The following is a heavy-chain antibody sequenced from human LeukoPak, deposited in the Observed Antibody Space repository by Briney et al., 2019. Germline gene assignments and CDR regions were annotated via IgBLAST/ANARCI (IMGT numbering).Heavy chain of an antibody. CDR2: FLYSGTT. CDR3: ATLVYSGSRYHFDT. CDR1: NGAVKSYY. D-gene: IGHD1-26*01. V-gene: IGHV4-59*02. J-gene: IGHJ4*02. Sequence: SETLSLTCSVSNGAVKSYYWTWIRQPPGQGLEWIGNFLYSGTTTYRASLDSRLIISVDNSKNTVSLRLFSVTAADTAVYYCATLVYSGSRYHFDTWGQGTLVTVSS.